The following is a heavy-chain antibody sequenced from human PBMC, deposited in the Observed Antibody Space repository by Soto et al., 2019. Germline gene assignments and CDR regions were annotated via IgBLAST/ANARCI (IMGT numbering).Heavy chain of an antibody. J-gene: IGHJ6*02. CDR2: IYYSGST. CDR1: GGTISSYY. Sequence: PSETLSLTYSVSGGTISSYYWSWIRQPPGKGLEWIGYIYYSGSTNYNPSLKSRVTISVDTSKNQFSLKLSSVTAADTAVYYCARTIQLWSLGGYGMDVWGQGTTVTVSS. V-gene: IGHV4-59*01. D-gene: IGHD5-18*01. CDR3: ARTIQLWSLGGYGMDV.